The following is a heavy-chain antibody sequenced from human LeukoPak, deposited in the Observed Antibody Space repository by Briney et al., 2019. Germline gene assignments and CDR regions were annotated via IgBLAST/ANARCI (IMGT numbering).Heavy chain of an antibody. V-gene: IGHV4-34*01. Sequence: SETLSLTCAVYGGSFSGYYWSWIRQPPGKGLEWIGEINHSGSTNYNPSLKSRVTISVDTSKNQFSLKLSSVTAADTAVYYCETIVFRFLEWFPPYYYYYYMDVWGKGTTVTVSS. J-gene: IGHJ6*03. CDR3: ETIVFRFLEWFPPYYYYYYMDV. CDR2: INHSGST. CDR1: GGSFSGYY. D-gene: IGHD3-3*01.